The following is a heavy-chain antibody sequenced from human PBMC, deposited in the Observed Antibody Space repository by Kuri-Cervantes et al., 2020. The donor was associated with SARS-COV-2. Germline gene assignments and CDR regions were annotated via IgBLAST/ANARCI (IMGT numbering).Heavy chain of an antibody. V-gene: IGHV1-24*01. J-gene: IGHJ5*02. CDR2: FHPEEGEA. Sequence: ASVKVSCKVSGYTLSEVSMHWLRQAPGKGLEWMGGFHPEEGEAIYAQKFQGRVTLTEDTSTDTAYMEFSGLTSEDTAVYYCATLSPVGLRYKWFDPWGQGTLVTVSS. D-gene: IGHD1-26*01. CDR3: ATLSPVGLRYKWFDP. CDR1: GYTLSEVS.